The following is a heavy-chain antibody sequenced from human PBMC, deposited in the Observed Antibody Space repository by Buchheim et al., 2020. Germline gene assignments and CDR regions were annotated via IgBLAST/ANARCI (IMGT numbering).Heavy chain of an antibody. V-gene: IGHV3-30*18. D-gene: IGHD3-10*01. J-gene: IGHJ6*02. CDR2: ISYDGSKK. CDR3: TKAFYDGSGDYYSRMGYFFGMDV. CDR1: GFSFRDYG. Sequence: QVQVVESGGGVVQPGGSPRLSCGASGFSFRDYGMHWVRQAPGKGLEWVAVISYDGSKKYYGDSGKGRFTISRDNSKNMVFLQMNSLRVEDTAVYYCTKAFYDGSGDYYSRMGYFFGMDVWGPGTT.